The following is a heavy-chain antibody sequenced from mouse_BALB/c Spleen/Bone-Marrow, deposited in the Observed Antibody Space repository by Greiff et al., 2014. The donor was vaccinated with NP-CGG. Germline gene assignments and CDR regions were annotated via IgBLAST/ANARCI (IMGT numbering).Heavy chain of an antibody. CDR2: ISDGGSYT. Sequence: EVHLVESGGGLVKPGGSLKLSCAASGLTFSDYYMYWVRQTPEKRLEWVATISDGGSYTYYPDSVKGRFTISRDNAKNNLYLQMSSLKSEDTAMYYCARDLITTATSFAYWGQGTLVTVSA. J-gene: IGHJ3*01. V-gene: IGHV5-4*02. CDR1: GLTFSDYY. D-gene: IGHD1-2*01. CDR3: ARDLITTATSFAY.